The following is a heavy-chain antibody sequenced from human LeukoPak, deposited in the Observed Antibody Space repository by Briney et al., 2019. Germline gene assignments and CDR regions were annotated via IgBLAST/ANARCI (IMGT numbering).Heavy chain of an antibody. CDR3: AKRGVVIRVILVGFHKEAYYFDS. CDR1: GITLSNYG. Sequence: GGSLRLSCAVSGITLSNYGMSWVRQAPGKGLEWVAGISGSGGRTNYADPVKGRFTISRDNPKNTLYLQMNSLRVEDTAVYFCAKRGVVIRVILVGFHKEAYYFDSWGQGALVTVSS. CDR2: ISGSGGRT. J-gene: IGHJ4*02. V-gene: IGHV3-23*01. D-gene: IGHD3-22*01.